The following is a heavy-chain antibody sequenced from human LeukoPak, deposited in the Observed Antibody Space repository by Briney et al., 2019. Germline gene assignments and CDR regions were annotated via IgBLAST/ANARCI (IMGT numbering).Heavy chain of an antibody. CDR1: GFTFSSYA. CDR3: ARWVATGGWFDP. D-gene: IGHD4-11*01. CDR2: INSDGYSI. J-gene: IGHJ5*02. Sequence: PGGSLRLSCAASGFTFSSYAMHWVRQAPGKGLVWVSRINSDGYSISYADSVKGRFTISRDNAKNTLYLQMDSLRAEDTAVYYCARWVATGGWFDPWGQGTLVTVSS. V-gene: IGHV3-74*01.